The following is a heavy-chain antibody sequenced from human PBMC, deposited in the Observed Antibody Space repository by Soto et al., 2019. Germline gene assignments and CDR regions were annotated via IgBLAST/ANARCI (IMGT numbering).Heavy chain of an antibody. CDR2: ISSSGSTI. CDR3: ARVMRDSSGYPLDY. J-gene: IGHJ4*02. V-gene: IGHV3-48*03. CDR1: VFTCSSYE. Sequence: WGSLRLSCSASVFTCSSYEMNWIRQAPGKGLEWVSYISSSGSTIYYADSVKGRFTISRDNAKNSLYLQMNSLRAEDTAVYYCARVMRDSSGYPLDYWGQGTLVTVSS. D-gene: IGHD3-22*01.